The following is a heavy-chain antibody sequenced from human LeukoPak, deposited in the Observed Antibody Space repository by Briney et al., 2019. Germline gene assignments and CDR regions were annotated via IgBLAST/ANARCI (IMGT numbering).Heavy chain of an antibody. J-gene: IGHJ4*02. CDR3: ARLLGKFRFGELIHRLPNAFDY. CDR1: GYTFSSYG. Sequence: SCKGSGYTFSSYGISWVRQAPGKGLERVSTITDSAGSTYYADSVEGRFTISRDNSKNTLYLQMNRLRAEDTAVYYCARLLGKFRFGELIHRLPNAFDYWGQGTLVTVSS. V-gene: IGHV3-23*01. D-gene: IGHD3-10*01. CDR2: ITDSAGST.